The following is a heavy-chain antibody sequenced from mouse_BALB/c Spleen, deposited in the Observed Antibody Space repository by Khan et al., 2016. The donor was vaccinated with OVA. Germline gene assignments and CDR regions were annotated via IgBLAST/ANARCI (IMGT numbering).Heavy chain of an antibody. V-gene: IGHV5-6*01. D-gene: IGHD4-1*01. CDR2: ISSGGDYT. Sequence: EVQLQESGGDLVKPGGSLKLSCAASGFTFSSYSMSWVRQTPDKRLEWVATISSGGDYTYYPDSVKGRFTISRDNAKNTLYLQMSSLKSEDTAMCYCASHLTGSFAYWGQGTLVTGSA. CDR3: ASHLTGSFAY. J-gene: IGHJ3*01. CDR1: GFTFSSYS.